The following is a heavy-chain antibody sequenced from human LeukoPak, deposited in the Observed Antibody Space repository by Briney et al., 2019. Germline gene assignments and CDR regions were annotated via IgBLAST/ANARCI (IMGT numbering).Heavy chain of an antibody. Sequence: SETLSLTCAVSGYSISSGYYWGWIRQPPGKGLEWIGSISHSGNTYYNPSLKIRVTISVDPSKNQFSLRLSSVTAVDTAVYYCARIYHDFWSRSYYDYMDVWGKGTTVTVSS. CDR1: GYSISSGYY. CDR3: ARIYHDFWSRSYYDYMDV. J-gene: IGHJ6*03. CDR2: ISHSGNT. D-gene: IGHD3-3*01. V-gene: IGHV4-38-2*01.